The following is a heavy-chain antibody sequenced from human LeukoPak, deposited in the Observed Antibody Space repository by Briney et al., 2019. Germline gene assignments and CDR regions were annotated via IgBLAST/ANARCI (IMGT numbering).Heavy chain of an antibody. CDR3: ARTDYGDYQDVDY. J-gene: IGHJ4*02. Sequence: GGSLRLSRAASGFTFSSYSMNSVRQAPGKGLEWVSAISSSSSYIYYADSVKGRFTISRDNAKNSLYLQMNSQRAEDTAVYYCARTDYGDYQDVDYWGQGTLVTVSS. CDR2: ISSSSSYI. CDR1: GFTFSSYS. D-gene: IGHD4-17*01. V-gene: IGHV3-21*01.